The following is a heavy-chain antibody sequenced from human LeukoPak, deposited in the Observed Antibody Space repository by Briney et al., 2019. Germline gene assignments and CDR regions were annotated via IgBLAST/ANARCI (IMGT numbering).Heavy chain of an antibody. Sequence: SETLSLTCTVSGGSISSYYWSWIRQPPGGGLEWIGYIYYSGSTNYNPSLKSRVTISVDTSKNQFSLKLSFVTAADTAVYYCARDDIGYCSSTSCSHYFDYWGQGTLVTVSS. CDR1: GGSISSYY. CDR3: ARDDIGYCSSTSCSHYFDY. CDR2: IYYSGST. D-gene: IGHD2-2*01. V-gene: IGHV4-59*01. J-gene: IGHJ4*02.